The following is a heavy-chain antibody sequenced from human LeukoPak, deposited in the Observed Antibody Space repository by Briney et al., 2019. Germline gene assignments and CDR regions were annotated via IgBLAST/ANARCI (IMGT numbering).Heavy chain of an antibody. D-gene: IGHD4/OR15-4a*01. CDR2: IYSGGST. J-gene: IGHJ4*02. Sequence: PGGSLRLSCTASGFTFTNAWVSWVRQAPGKGLEWVSVIYSGGSTYYADSVKGRFTISRDNSKNTLYLQMNSLRAEDTAVYYCARGTMADWGQGTLVTVSS. V-gene: IGHV3-53*01. CDR1: GFTFTNAW. CDR3: ARGTMAD.